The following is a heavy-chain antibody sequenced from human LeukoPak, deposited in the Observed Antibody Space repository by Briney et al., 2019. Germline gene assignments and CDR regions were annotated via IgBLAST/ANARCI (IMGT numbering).Heavy chain of an antibody. Sequence: ASVKVSCKASGYTFTSYDINWVRQATGQGLEWKGWMNPNSGNTGYAQKFQGRVTMTRNTSISTAYMELSSLRSEDTAVYYCARGPAPGYFDWLLIGNYYYYGMDVWGQGTTVTVSS. D-gene: IGHD3-9*01. CDR3: ARGPAPGYFDWLLIGNYYYYGMDV. J-gene: IGHJ6*02. CDR2: MNPNSGNT. CDR1: GYTFTSYD. V-gene: IGHV1-8*01.